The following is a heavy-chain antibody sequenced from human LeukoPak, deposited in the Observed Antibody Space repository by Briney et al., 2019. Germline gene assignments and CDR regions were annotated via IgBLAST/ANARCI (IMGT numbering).Heavy chain of an antibody. CDR3: ATSVGYHGSKNAFDV. V-gene: IGHV4-59*08. Sequence: PSETLSLTCSVSGGSISSYFWTWLRQPPGRRVEWIGNTHYSGSTNYNPSLKGRVSISLDTSKNGFSLELTSVTAADTAVYYCATSVGYHGSKNAFDVWGLGTMVTVSS. CDR1: GGSISSYF. CDR2: THYSGST. J-gene: IGHJ3*01. D-gene: IGHD2-15*01.